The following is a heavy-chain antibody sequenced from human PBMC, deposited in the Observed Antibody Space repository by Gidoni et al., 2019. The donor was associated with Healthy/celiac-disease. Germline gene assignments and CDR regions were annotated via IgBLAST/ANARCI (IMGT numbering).Heavy chain of an antibody. Sequence: QVQLQESGPGLVKPSETLSLTCTVSGGSISSYYWSWIRQPAGKGLEWIGRIYTSGSTNYNPSLKSRVTMSVDTSKNQFSLKLSSVTAADTAVYYCARGSLQWLVHDAFDIWGQGTMVTVSS. CDR3: ARGSLQWLVHDAFDI. V-gene: IGHV4-4*07. D-gene: IGHD6-19*01. CDR2: IYTSGST. CDR1: GGSISSYY. J-gene: IGHJ3*02.